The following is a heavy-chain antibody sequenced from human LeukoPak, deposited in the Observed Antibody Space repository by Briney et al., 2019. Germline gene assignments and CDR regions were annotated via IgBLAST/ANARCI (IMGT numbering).Heavy chain of an antibody. Sequence: PSETLSLTCTVSGGSITSYYWSWTRQPPGKGLEWIGYIYFSGITNYNPSLKSRITISVDTSKNQFSLNLSSVTAADTAVYYCARHLGFCSSTSCSTSRFDPWGQGTLVTVSS. D-gene: IGHD2-2*01. V-gene: IGHV4-59*08. CDR3: ARHLGFCSSTSCSTSRFDP. CDR1: GGSITSYY. CDR2: IYFSGIT. J-gene: IGHJ5*02.